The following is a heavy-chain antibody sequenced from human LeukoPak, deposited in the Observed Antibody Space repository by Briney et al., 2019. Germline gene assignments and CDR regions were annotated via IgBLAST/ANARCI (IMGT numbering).Heavy chain of an antibody. CDR3: ASSNEFYYDTSTYVDY. D-gene: IGHD3-22*01. CDR2: RSHDGGIE. Sequence: GTSLRLSCAASGFPFSRYAVHWVRQAPGKGLEWVALRSHDGGIEDYADSVKGRFTIFRDNSRNTLYLQMNSLKPEDTAVYYCASSNEFYYDTSTYVDYWGQGTLVTVSS. J-gene: IGHJ4*02. CDR1: GFPFSRYA. V-gene: IGHV3-30-3*01.